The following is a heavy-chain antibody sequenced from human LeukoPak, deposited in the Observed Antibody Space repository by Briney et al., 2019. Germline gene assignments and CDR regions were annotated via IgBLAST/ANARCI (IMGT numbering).Heavy chain of an antibody. J-gene: IGHJ1*01. CDR1: GVSISSYH. CDR2: INHSGST. V-gene: IGHV4-34*01. CDR3: ARGLYYTGASGH. Sequence: KPSETLSLTCTVSGVSISSYHWSWIRQPPGKGLEWIGEINHSGSTNYNPSLKSRVTISVDTSKNQFSLKLSFVTAADTAVYYCARGLYYTGASGHWGQGTLVTVSS. D-gene: IGHD3-10*01.